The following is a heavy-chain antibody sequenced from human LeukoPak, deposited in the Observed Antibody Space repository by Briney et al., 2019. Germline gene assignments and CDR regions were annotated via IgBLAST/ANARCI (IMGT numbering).Heavy chain of an antibody. CDR2: INPRDGET. Sequence: ASVTVSCKASGYTFVGYYIHWVRQAPGQGLEWMGRINPRDGETNFAQKFQGRVTMTSDTSISTAYMELSGLRSDDTAVYYCGRDWELRFHQGGLDYWGQGALVTVSS. V-gene: IGHV1-2*06. CDR1: GYTFVGYY. CDR3: GRDWELRFHQGGLDY. D-gene: IGHD3-3*01. J-gene: IGHJ4*02.